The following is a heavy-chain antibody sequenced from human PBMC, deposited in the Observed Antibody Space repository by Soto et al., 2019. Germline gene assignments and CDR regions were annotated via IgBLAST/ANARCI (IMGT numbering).Heavy chain of an antibody. CDR2: ISYDGSNK. CDR3: AKSVRIVGAPKGYYGFDV. V-gene: IGHV3-30*18. CDR1: GFSFSSYY. D-gene: IGHD1-26*01. J-gene: IGHJ6*02. Sequence: HPAESLSLSCAVSGFSFSSYYMRWVRQAPGKGLEWVAVISYDGSNKYYADSVKGRFTISRDNSKNTLYLQMNSLRAEDTAVYYCAKSVRIVGAPKGYYGFDVWGQGTMVTVSS.